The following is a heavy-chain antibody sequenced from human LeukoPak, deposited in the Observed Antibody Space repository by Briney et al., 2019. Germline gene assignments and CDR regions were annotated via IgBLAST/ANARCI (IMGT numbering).Heavy chain of an antibody. D-gene: IGHD3-3*01. V-gene: IGHV3-21*01. CDR1: GFTFSSYS. CDR3: AGILEWAFDY. Sequence: GGSLRLSCAASGFTFSSYSMNWVRQAPEKGLEWVSSISSSGSYIYYADSLKGRFTISRDNAKKSLYLQMNSLRAEDTAVYYCAGILEWAFDYWGQGTLVTVSS. CDR2: ISSSGSYI. J-gene: IGHJ4*02.